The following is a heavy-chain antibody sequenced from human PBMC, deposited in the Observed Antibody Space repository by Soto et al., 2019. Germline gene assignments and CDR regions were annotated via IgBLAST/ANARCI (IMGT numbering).Heavy chain of an antibody. CDR2: ISSSSSYT. CDR1: GFTFSDYY. J-gene: IGHJ4*02. V-gene: IGHV3-11*06. Sequence: GGSLRLSCAASGFTFSDYYMSWIRQAPGKGLEWVSYISSSSSYTNYADSVKGRFTISRDNAKNSLYLQMNSLRAEDTAVYYCARVPGITMIVEYYFDYWGQGTLVTVSS. CDR3: ARVPGITMIVEYYFDY. D-gene: IGHD3-22*01.